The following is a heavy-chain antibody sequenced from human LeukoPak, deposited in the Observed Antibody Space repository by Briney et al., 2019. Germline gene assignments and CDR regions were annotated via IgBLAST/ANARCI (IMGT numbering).Heavy chain of an antibody. CDR2: ISWNSGSI. D-gene: IGHD3-10*01. CDR3: AKDRGSGSYYDY. CDR1: GFTFSSYS. V-gene: IGHV3-9*01. J-gene: IGHJ4*02. Sequence: GGSLRLSCAASGFTFSSYSMNWVRQAPGKGLEWVSGISWNSGSIGYADSVKGRFTISRDNAKNSLYLQMNSLRAEDTALYYCAKDRGSGSYYDYWGQGTLVTVSS.